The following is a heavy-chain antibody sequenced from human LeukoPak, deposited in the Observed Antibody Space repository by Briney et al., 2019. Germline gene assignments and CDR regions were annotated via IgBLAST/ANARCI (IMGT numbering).Heavy chain of an antibody. CDR1: GGSFSGYY. CDR3: ASPNGDFDY. Sequence: SETLSLTCAVYGGSFSGYYWSWIRQPPGKGLEWIGEINHSGSTNYNPSLKSRVTISVDTSKNQFSLKLSSVTAADMAVYYCASPNGDFDYWGQGTLVTISS. V-gene: IGHV4-34*01. D-gene: IGHD4-17*01. CDR2: INHSGST. J-gene: IGHJ4*02.